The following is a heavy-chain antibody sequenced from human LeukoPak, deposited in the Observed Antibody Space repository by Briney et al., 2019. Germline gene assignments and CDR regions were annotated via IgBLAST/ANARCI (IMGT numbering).Heavy chain of an antibody. CDR2: IYSGGTA. J-gene: IGHJ1*01. Sequence: PGGSLRLSCAASGFTVSNNYMSWVRQAPGKGLEWVSIIYSGGTANYADSVKGRFTISRDISKNTLSLQMNSLRAEDTAVYYCAKDGSSQWLGNFQHWGQGTLVTVSS. V-gene: IGHV3-53*05. D-gene: IGHD6-19*01. CDR1: GFTVSNNY. CDR3: AKDGSSQWLGNFQH.